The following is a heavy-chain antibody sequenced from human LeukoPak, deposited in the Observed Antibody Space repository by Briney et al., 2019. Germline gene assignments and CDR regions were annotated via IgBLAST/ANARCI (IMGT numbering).Heavy chain of an antibody. CDR1: GDSISSSSFY. CDR2: IYYSGST. J-gene: IGHJ4*02. CDR3: ARDSYYYDSSAPPAY. V-gene: IGHV4-39*02. D-gene: IGHD3-22*01. Sequence: PSETLSLTCTISGDSISSSSFYWGWIRQPPGKGPEWIGNIYYSGSTFCNPSLKSRLTISVDTSKNQFSLRLNSVTAADTAVYYCARDSYYYDSSAPPAYWGQGTLVTVSS.